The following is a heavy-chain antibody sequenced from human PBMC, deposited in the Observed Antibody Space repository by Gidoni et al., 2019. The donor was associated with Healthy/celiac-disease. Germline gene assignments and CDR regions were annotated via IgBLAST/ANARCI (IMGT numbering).Heavy chain of an antibody. Sequence: EVQLLESGGGLVQPGGSLRLSCAASGFTFSSYAMSWVRQAQGKGLEWVSAISGSGGSTYYADSVKGRFTISRDNSKNTLYLQMNSLRAEDTAVYYCAKGPSKSPIQLWFDYWGQGTLVTVSS. V-gene: IGHV3-23*01. CDR2: ISGSGGST. CDR3: AKGPSKSPIQLWFDY. D-gene: IGHD5-18*01. CDR1: GFTFSSYA. J-gene: IGHJ4*02.